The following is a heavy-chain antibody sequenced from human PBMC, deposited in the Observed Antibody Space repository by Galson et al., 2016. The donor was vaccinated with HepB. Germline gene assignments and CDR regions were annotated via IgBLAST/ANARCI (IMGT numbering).Heavy chain of an antibody. V-gene: IGHV4-59*01. CDR1: GVSFSSYS. CDR2: IYYTGAT. Sequence: SETLSLTCNVSGVSFSSYSWSWIRQPPGKGLEWIGFIYYTGATTYNPSLKSRVSILADLSKTHFSLRLNSVTTSDTAMYYCARVHRDGFNSHFDLWGQGTLVTVSS. CDR3: ARVHRDGFNSHFDL. D-gene: IGHD5-24*01. J-gene: IGHJ4*02.